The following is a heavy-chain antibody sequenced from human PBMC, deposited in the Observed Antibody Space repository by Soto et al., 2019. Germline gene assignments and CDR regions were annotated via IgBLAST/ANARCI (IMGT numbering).Heavy chain of an antibody. V-gene: IGHV1-18*01. J-gene: IGHJ6*02. Sequence: GASVKVSCKASGYTFTSYGISWVRQAPGQGLEWMGWISAYNGNTNYAQKLQGRVTMTTDTSTSTAYMELRSLRSDDTAVYYCARDASRSGYYKYYYYGMDVWGQGTTVTVS. CDR1: GYTFTSYG. CDR2: ISAYNGNT. D-gene: IGHD3-3*01. CDR3: ARDASRSGYYKYYYYGMDV.